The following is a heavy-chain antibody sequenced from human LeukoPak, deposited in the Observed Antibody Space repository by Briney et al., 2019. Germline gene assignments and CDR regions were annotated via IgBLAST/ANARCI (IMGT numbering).Heavy chain of an antibody. V-gene: IGHV4-59*01. Sequence: SETLSLTCTVSGGSISSYYWSWIRQPPGKGLEWIGYIYYSGSTNYNPSLKSRVTISVDTSKNQFSLKLSSVTAADTAVYYCARWGYYDSSGYSSGAFDIWGQGTMVTVSS. CDR3: ARWGYYDSSGYSSGAFDI. D-gene: IGHD3-22*01. CDR1: GGSISSYY. CDR2: IYYSGST. J-gene: IGHJ3*02.